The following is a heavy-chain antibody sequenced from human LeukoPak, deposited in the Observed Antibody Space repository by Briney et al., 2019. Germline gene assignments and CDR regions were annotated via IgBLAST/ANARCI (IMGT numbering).Heavy chain of an antibody. V-gene: IGHV3-23*01. D-gene: IGHD3-9*01. Sequence: PGGSLRLSCAASGFIFSNYAMYWVRQAPGKGPEWVSAISGRSDNTYYADSVKGRFTLSRDSSKNTLYLQMNSLRADDTAVYYCAKWGDYDVLTGYYVSDFWGQGTLVTVSS. CDR3: AKWGDYDVLTGYYVSDF. J-gene: IGHJ4*02. CDR1: GFIFSNYA. CDR2: ISGRSDNT.